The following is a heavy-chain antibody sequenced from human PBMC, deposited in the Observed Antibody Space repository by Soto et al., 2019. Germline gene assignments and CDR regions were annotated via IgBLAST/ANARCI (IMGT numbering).Heavy chain of an antibody. Sequence: PSETLFLTCTVSGGSISSYYWSWIRQPPGKGLEWIGYIYYSGSTNYNPSLKSRLTISVDTSKNQFSLKLSSVTAADTAVYYCARTLDYGHMDVWGKGTTVTVSS. J-gene: IGHJ6*03. CDR3: ARTLDYGHMDV. V-gene: IGHV4-59*01. CDR1: GGSISSYY. D-gene: IGHD3-16*01. CDR2: IYYSGST.